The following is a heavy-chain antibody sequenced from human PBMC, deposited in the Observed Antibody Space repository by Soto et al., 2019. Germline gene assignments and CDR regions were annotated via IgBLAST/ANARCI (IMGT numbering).Heavy chain of an antibody. CDR3: ATRAPIDGDPY. D-gene: IGHD4-17*01. CDR2: VYHSGST. CDR1: GDSISSPTW. Sequence: QVQLQESGPGLVKPSETLSLTCDVSGDSISSPTWWTWVRQPPGKGLEWIGEVYHSGSTNYNSSLKSRVTISVDNSKNQFSLRLTSVTAADTAVYYCATRAPIDGDPYWGQGTLVTVSS. J-gene: IGHJ4*02. V-gene: IGHV4-4*02.